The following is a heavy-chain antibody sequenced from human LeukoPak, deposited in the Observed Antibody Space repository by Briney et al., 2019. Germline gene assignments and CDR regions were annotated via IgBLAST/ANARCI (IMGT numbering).Heavy chain of an antibody. Sequence: SETLSLTCTVSGGSISGGGYYWNWIRQHPGKGLEWIGYIYYNGNTYYNPSLKSRVTMSVDTSKNQFSLKLTSVTAADTAVYYCVRSYGEPVAAPDYWGRGTLVTVSS. J-gene: IGHJ4*02. CDR1: GGSISGGGYY. D-gene: IGHD6-19*01. CDR3: VRSYGEPVAAPDY. V-gene: IGHV4-31*03. CDR2: IYYNGNT.